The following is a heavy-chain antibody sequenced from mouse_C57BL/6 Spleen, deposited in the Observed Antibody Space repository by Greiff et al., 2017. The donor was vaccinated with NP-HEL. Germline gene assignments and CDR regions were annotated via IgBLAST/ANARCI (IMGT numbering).Heavy chain of an antibody. D-gene: IGHD1-1*01. V-gene: IGHV3-6*01. Sequence: EVKLQESGPGLVKPSQSLSLTCSVTGYSITSGYYWNWIRQFPGNKLEWMGYISYDGSNNYNPSLKNRISITRDTSKNQFFLKLNSVTTEDTATYYCARDHYGSSSDYWGQGTTLTVSS. CDR3: ARDHYGSSSDY. J-gene: IGHJ2*01. CDR1: GYSITSGYY. CDR2: ISYDGSN.